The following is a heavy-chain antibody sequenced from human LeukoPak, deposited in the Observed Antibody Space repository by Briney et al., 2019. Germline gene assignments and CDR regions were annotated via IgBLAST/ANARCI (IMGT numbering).Heavy chain of an antibody. Sequence: SETLSLTCAVYGGSFSGYYWSWIRQPPGKGLEWIGEINHSGSTNYNPSLKSRVTISVDTSKNQFSLKLSSVTAADTAAYYCARVRDYRVVPAATPKKDYYYYYGMDVWGQGTTVTVSS. CDR1: GGSFSGYY. CDR3: ARVRDYRVVPAATPKKDYYYYYGMDV. J-gene: IGHJ6*02. V-gene: IGHV4-34*01. CDR2: INHSGST. D-gene: IGHD2-2*01.